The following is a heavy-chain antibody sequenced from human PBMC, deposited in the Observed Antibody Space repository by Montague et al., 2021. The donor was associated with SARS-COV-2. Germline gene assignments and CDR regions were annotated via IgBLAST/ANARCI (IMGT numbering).Heavy chain of an antibody. V-gene: IGHV4-39*01. J-gene: IGHJ4*02. CDR2: TSYSGTT. CDR3: ARHYGSSLDS. Sequence: SETLSLTCTVSGGSISSTTYRWGWIRQPPGKGLEWIGFTSYSGTTFYNPSLKSRISTSVDTPKSQFSLSLTSVTAADTAVYYCARHYGSSLDSWGQGILVAVSS. D-gene: IGHD4-17*01. CDR1: GGSISSTTYR.